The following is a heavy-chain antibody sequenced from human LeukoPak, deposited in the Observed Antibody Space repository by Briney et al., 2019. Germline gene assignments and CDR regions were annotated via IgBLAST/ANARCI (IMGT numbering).Heavy chain of an antibody. J-gene: IGHJ1*01. CDR2: ISGSGGST. CDR1: GFTFNNYA. D-gene: IGHD6-13*01. V-gene: IGHV3-23*01. CDR3: AKHSSSWYEDFQH. Sequence: GGSLRLSCAASGFTFNNYAMTWVRQAPGKGLERVSAISGSGGSTDYADSVKGRFTISRDNSKNTLYLQMSSLRAEDTAVYYCAKHSSSWYEDFQHWGQGTLVTVSS.